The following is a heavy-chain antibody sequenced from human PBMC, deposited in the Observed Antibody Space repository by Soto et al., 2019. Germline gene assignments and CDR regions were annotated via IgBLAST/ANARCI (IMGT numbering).Heavy chain of an antibody. D-gene: IGHD1-1*01. CDR3: ARGSGIVALPGELEDVNYDY. CDR2: INESGST. Sequence: QVQLQQWGAGLVKPSETLSLSCAVYGQSFSGHSWAWIRQPPVKGLEWIGEINESGSTYYNPSLKSRVTISTDTSKNQFSLKLSSVSAADTAAYFCARGSGIVALPGELEDVNYDYWGQGTPVNVSS. V-gene: IGHV4-34*01. CDR1: GQSFSGHS. J-gene: IGHJ4*02.